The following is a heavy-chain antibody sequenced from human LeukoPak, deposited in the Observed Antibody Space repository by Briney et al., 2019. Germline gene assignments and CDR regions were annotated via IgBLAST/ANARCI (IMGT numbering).Heavy chain of an antibody. CDR1: GGSIRYYY. CDR2: IYYNGST. D-gene: IGHD2-15*01. V-gene: IGHV4-59*01. J-gene: IGHJ4*02. Sequence: SETLSLTCTVSGGSIRYYYWSWIRQSPGRGLEWIGYIYYNGSTNYNPSLKSRVTISVDMSKNQFSLKMSSVTAADTAVYYCARKGGLFDYWGQGRLVTVSS. CDR3: ARKGGLFDY.